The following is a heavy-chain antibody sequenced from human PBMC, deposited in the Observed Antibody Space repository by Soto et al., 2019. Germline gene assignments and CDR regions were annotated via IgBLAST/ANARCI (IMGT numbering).Heavy chain of an antibody. Sequence: AETLSLTCAVSGGSISSGGYSWSWIRQPPGKGLEWIGYIYYSGSTNYNPSLKSRVTISVDTSKNQFSLKLSSVTAADTAVYYCARAQPWQWLYDYWGQGTLVTVSS. CDR3: ARAQPWQWLYDY. D-gene: IGHD6-19*01. CDR2: IYYSGST. J-gene: IGHJ4*02. V-gene: IGHV4-61*08. CDR1: GGSISSGGYS.